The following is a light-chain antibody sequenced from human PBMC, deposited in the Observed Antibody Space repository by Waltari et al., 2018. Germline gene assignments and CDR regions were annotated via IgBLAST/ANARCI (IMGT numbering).Light chain of an antibody. J-gene: IGKJ1*01. V-gene: IGKV1-16*01. Sequence: DIQMTQSPSSLSASVGDRVTITCRASQDISNFLAWFQQKPGKAPKSLIYGASSLQIEVPSRFSGSGSGTNFTLTISSLQSEDFATYYCQQYHSYPRTFGQGTKVDIK. CDR2: GAS. CDR3: QQYHSYPRT. CDR1: QDISNF.